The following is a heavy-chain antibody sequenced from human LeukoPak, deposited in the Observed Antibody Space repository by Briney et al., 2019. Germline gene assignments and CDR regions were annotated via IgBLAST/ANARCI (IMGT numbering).Heavy chain of an antibody. Sequence: GRSLRLSCAASGFTFINYAMHWVRQAPDKGLEWVAIISYDGNTKYYVDSVKGRFTISRDNSKNTLYLQMNSLRAEDTAVYYCARDRIVGATTLDYWGQGTLVTVSS. D-gene: IGHD1-26*01. CDR1: GFTFINYA. V-gene: IGHV3-30*04. CDR2: ISYDGNTK. CDR3: ARDRIVGATTLDY. J-gene: IGHJ4*02.